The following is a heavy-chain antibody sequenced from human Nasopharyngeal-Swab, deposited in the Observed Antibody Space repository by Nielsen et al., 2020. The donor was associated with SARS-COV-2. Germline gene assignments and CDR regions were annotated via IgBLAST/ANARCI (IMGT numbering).Heavy chain of an antibody. J-gene: IGHJ1*01. V-gene: IGHV4-39*07. CDR2: INHSGST. CDR1: GGSISSGGYY. D-gene: IGHD4-23*01. Sequence: SETLSLTCTVSGGSISSGGYYWSWIRQPPGKGLEWIGEINHSGSTNYNPSLKSRVTISVDTSKNQFSLKLSSVTAADTAVYYCARGLPTTVVTPSEYFQHWGQGTLVTVSS. CDR3: ARGLPTTVVTPSEYFQH.